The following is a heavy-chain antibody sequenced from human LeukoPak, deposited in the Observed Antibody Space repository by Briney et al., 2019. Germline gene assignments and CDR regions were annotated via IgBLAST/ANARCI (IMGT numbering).Heavy chain of an antibody. J-gene: IGHJ4*02. V-gene: IGHV3-23*01. CDR1: GFNFNYFA. CDR3: SRIKYGGNSGYHFDY. CDR2: IGDSGSGG. D-gene: IGHD4-23*01. Sequence: GGSLRLSCSASGFNFNYFAMSWIRQAPGKRLEWVSTIGDSGSGGSYADSVRGRFTISRDNSKNIVYLQKHSLRVDDSAVYYCSRIKYGGNSGYHFDYWGQGTLVTVSS.